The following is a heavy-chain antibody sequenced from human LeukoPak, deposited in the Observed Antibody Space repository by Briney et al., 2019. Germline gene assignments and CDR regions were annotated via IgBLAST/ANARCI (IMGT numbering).Heavy chain of an antibody. CDR2: ISYDGSNK. Sequence: GGSLRLSCAASGFTFSSYGMHWVRQAPGKGLEWVAVISYDGSNKYYADSVKGRFTISRDNSKNTLYLQMNSLRAEDTAVYYCAKDLWGGSSWQLFDYWGQGTLVTVSS. V-gene: IGHV3-30*18. CDR1: GFTFSSYG. J-gene: IGHJ4*02. D-gene: IGHD6-13*01. CDR3: AKDLWGGSSWQLFDY.